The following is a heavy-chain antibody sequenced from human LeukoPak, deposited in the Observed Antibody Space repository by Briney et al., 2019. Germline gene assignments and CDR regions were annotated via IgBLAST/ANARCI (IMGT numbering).Heavy chain of an antibody. D-gene: IGHD3/OR15-3a*01. CDR2: IFYSGST. Sequence: PSETLSLTCTVSGGSISSYYWSWIRQPPGRGLEWIGHIFYSGSTDYNPSLKSRVTISVDRSRKQISLKLRSVTTADTAVYYCARGSSWTFDSWGQGTLVTVSS. J-gene: IGHJ4*02. V-gene: IGHV4-59*01. CDR3: ARGSSWTFDS. CDR1: GGSISSYY.